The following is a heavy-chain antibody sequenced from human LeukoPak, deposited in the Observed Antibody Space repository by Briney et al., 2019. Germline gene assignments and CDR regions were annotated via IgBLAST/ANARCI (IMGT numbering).Heavy chain of an antibody. D-gene: IGHD2-21*02. V-gene: IGHV3-33*01. CDR3: ARDRGLPPNYHGMDV. Sequence: PGGSLRLSCAASGFTFSSYGMHWVRQAPGKGLEWVAVIWYDGCNKYYADSVKGRFTISRDNPKNTLYVQMNSLRAEDTAVYYCARDRGLPPNYHGMDVWGQGTTVTVSS. CDR2: IWYDGCNK. CDR1: GFTFSSYG. J-gene: IGHJ6*02.